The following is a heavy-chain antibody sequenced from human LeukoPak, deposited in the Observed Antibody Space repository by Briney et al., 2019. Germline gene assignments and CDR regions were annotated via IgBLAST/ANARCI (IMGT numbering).Heavy chain of an antibody. D-gene: IGHD3-22*01. CDR2: ISYDGSNK. V-gene: IGHV3-30-3*01. J-gene: IGHJ4*02. CDR3: ARAGAMIVVVIGDYFDY. CDR1: GFTFSSYA. Sequence: PGGSLRLSCAASGFTFSSYAMHWVRQAPGKGLEWVAVISYDGSNKYYADSVKGRLTISRDNSKNTLYLQMNSLRAEDTAVYYCARAGAMIVVVIGDYFDYWGQGTLVTVSS.